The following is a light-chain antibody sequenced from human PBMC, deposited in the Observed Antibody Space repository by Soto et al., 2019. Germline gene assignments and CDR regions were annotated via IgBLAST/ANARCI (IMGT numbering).Light chain of an antibody. V-gene: IGKV1-5*03. CDR1: QSISSW. Sequence: DIQMTQSPSTLSASVGDRVTITCRASQSISSWLAWYQQKPGKATKLLIYKASTLESGVPSRFSCSGSGTAFTLTISSLQPDDFATYYCQQYDKYAWTFGQGTKVEIK. J-gene: IGKJ1*01. CDR3: QQYDKYAWT. CDR2: KAS.